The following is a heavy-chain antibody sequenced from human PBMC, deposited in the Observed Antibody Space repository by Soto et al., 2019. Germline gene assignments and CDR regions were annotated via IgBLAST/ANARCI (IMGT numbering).Heavy chain of an antibody. CDR2: IFHTGTT. J-gene: IGHJ3*02. V-gene: IGHV4-59*08. CDR3: TTEAYNNSGSLAFDI. D-gene: IGHD6-19*01. CDR1: GGSVPNHD. Sequence: SEPLSLTCTVSGGSVPNHDYSWIPQPPGKGLEWIGYIFHTGTTSYNPSLKSRVTLSVDTSQSQFSLKLNSVTAADTAVYYCTTEAYNNSGSLAFDIWGPGTLVT.